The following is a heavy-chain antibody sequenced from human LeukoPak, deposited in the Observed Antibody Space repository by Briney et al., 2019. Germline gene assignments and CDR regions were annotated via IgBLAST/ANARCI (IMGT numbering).Heavy chain of an antibody. J-gene: IGHJ4*02. V-gene: IGHV3-23*01. CDR3: AKTNAETGRPAGGGYFDY. Sequence: PGGSLRLSCAASGFTFSSYAMSWVRQTPGKGLEWVSGISGSGGSTYYADSVKGRFTIFRDSPKNTLYLQMNSLRAEDTAVYYSAKTNAETGRPAGGGYFDYWGQGILVSVSS. CDR1: GFTFSSYA. D-gene: IGHD3-10*01. CDR2: ISGSGGST.